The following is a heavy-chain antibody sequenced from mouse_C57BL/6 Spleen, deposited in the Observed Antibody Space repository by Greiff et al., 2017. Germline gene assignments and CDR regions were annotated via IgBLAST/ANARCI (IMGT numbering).Heavy chain of an antibody. Sequence: EVQVEESGGGLVQPGGSMKLSCVASGFTFSNYWMNWVRQCPEQGLEWVAQISIKSDNYATHYAESVKGRFTISRDDSKSSVFLQMNNLRAEDAGMYYGTNLLGYFDYWGQGTTLTVSS. CDR2: ISIKSDNYAT. CDR3: TNLLGYFDY. V-gene: IGHV6-3*01. CDR1: GFTFSNYW. J-gene: IGHJ2*01.